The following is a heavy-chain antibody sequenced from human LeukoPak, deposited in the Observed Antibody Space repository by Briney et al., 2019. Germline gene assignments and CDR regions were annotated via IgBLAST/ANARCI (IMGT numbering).Heavy chain of an antibody. V-gene: IGHV3-11*01. CDR3: ASAGITFAGPFDY. D-gene: IGHD3-16*01. CDR2: MSSRGYPI. CDR1: GFTFSDYY. J-gene: IGHJ4*02. Sequence: GGSLRLSCVASGFTFSDYYMGWIRQAPGKGLEWISYMSSRGYPIYYADSVKGRFTISRDNAKNSLYLQLNSLRADDTAVYYCASAGITFAGPFDYWGQGTLVTVSS.